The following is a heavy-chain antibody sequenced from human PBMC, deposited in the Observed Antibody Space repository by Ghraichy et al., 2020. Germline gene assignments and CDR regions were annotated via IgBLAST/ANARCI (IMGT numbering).Heavy chain of an antibody. V-gene: IGHV3-7*01. CDR2: LNQDGSEK. CDR3: ASYCGGDCYRFDY. D-gene: IGHD2-21*02. J-gene: IGHJ4*02. CDR1: GFTFSSYW. Sequence: GGSLRLSCAASGFTFSSYWMSWVRQAPGKGLEWVANLNQDGSEKYYVDSVKGRFTISRDNAKNSLYLQMNSLRAEDTAVYYCASYCGGDCYRFDYWGQGTLVTVSS.